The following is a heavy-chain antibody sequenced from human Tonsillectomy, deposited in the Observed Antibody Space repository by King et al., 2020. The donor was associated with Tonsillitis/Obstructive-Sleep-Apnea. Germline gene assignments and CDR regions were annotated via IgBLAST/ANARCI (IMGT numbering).Heavy chain of an antibody. Sequence: EVQLVESGGGLVLPGESLRLSCAASGFTFSTYWMHWVRQAPGKGLVWVSRIHSDGSSTTYADSVKGRFTISRDNAKNTLYLQMDSLRVEDTAVYYCARRTVTTGLSPYYFDYWGQGTLVTVSS. D-gene: IGHD4-17*01. CDR1: GFTFSTYW. J-gene: IGHJ4*02. V-gene: IGHV3-74*01. CDR2: IHSDGSST. CDR3: ARRTVTTGLSPYYFDY.